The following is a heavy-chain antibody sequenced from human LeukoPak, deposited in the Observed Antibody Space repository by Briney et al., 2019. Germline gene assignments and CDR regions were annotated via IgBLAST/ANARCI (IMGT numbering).Heavy chain of an antibody. D-gene: IGHD6-25*01. CDR2: IWYDGSKM. V-gene: IGHV3-33*01. Sequence: GGSLRLSCVASGFSITTYGLHWVRLAPGKGLEWVAVIWYDGSKMYYAESVKGRFTMSRDTSKNTLYLEMNSLRDEDTAVYYCVRDGGSGVDYWGQGTLVTVSS. J-gene: IGHJ4*02. CDR1: GFSITTYG. CDR3: VRDGGSGVDY.